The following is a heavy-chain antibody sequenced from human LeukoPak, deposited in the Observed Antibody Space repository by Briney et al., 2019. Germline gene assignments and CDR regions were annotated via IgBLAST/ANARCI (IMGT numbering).Heavy chain of an antibody. Sequence: GGSLRLSCVASGFTFSRYSINWVRQAPGKGLELVSSISGSSRSIYYADSVKGRFTISRDNAKNSLYLQMNSLRAEDTAVYFCAREGENGWSEAFDYWGQGTLVTVSS. CDR2: ISGSSRSI. CDR1: GFTFSRYS. CDR3: AREGENGWSEAFDY. D-gene: IGHD6-19*01. V-gene: IGHV3-21*01. J-gene: IGHJ4*02.